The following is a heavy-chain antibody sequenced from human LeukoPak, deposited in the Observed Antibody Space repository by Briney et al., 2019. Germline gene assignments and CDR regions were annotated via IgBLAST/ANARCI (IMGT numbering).Heavy chain of an antibody. CDR1: GFTFSFYS. V-gene: IGHV3-21*01. CDR3: ARDRDFWSGPFLDY. J-gene: IGHJ4*02. CDR2: INSNSNYI. D-gene: IGHD3-3*01. Sequence: GGSLRLSCAASGFTFSFYSMNWVRQAPGKGLEWVSSINSNSNYIYYADSMKGRFTISRDNAKNSLSLQMNSLRAEDTAIYYCARDRDFWSGPFLDYWGQGTLVTVSS.